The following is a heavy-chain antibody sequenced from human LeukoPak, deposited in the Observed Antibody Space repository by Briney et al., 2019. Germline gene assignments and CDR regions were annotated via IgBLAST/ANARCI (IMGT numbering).Heavy chain of an antibody. CDR1: GYSFTSYW. V-gene: IGHV5-51*01. Sequence: GESLQISCEGPGYSFTSYWIGWVRQMPGKGLEWMGMMYPGDSDARYSPSFQGQVTISADKSTSTAYLQWSSLKASDTAMYYCARPQPGAFDIWGQGTRVTVSS. CDR3: ARPQPGAFDI. J-gene: IGHJ3*02. D-gene: IGHD1-14*01. CDR2: MYPGDSDA.